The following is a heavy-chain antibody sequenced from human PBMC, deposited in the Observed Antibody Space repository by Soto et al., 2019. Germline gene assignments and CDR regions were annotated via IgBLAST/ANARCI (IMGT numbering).Heavy chain of an antibody. CDR3: ARGVLH. J-gene: IGHJ4*01. V-gene: IGHV4-59*01. CDR1: GDSSSSYH. Sequence: ETLSLTWPLAGDSSSSYHWSWIRQPPGKGREWIGYIYYSGSTNYNPSLKSRVTISVDTSKNQFSLKLSSVTAADTAVYYCARGVLHWGQGTLVTVSS. CDR2: IYYSGST.